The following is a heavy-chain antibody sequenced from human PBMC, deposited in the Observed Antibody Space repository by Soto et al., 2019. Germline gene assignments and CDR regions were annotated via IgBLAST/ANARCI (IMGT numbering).Heavy chain of an antibody. CDR2: ISSSGSTI. J-gene: IGHJ4*02. CDR1: GFTFSDYY. D-gene: IGHD6-13*01. Sequence: GGSLRLSCAASGFTFSDYYMSWIRQAPGKGLEWVSYISSSGSTIYYADSVKGRFTISRDNAKNSLYLQMNSLRAEDTAVYYCARERVLSSSWYQVGNYWGQGTLVTVSS. V-gene: IGHV3-11*01. CDR3: ARERVLSSSWYQVGNY.